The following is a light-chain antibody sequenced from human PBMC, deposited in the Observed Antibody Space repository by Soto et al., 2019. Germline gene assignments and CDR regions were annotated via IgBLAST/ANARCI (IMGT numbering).Light chain of an antibody. CDR2: AAS. CDR1: QGISTF. V-gene: IGKV1-39*01. Sequence: DIQMTQSPSSLSASVGDRVTITCRASQGISTFLNWYQQKPGKAPKLLIYAASSLQSGVPSRFSGSGSGTEFTLTISGLLPEDFAAYHCQQLYTLPFTFGQGTRLEIK. J-gene: IGKJ5*01. CDR3: QQLYTLPFT.